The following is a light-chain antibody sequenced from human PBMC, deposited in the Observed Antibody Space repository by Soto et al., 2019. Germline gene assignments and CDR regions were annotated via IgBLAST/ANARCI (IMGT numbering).Light chain of an antibody. CDR3: SSYAGNSAWV. CDR1: SSDVGTYNL. CDR2: EVS. J-gene: IGLJ2*01. V-gene: IGLV2-23*02. Sequence: QSALTQPASVSGSPGQWITISCTGTSSDVGTYNLVSWYQQHTGKAPKVMIYEVSLRPSGVSDRFSGSKSGNTASLTISGLQAADEDNYYCSSYAGNSAWVFGGGTQLTVL.